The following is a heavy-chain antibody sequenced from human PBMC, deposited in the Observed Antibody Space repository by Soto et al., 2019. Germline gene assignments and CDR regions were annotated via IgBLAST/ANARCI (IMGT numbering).Heavy chain of an antibody. CDR3: AREYTAWPLAYGLDV. J-gene: IGHJ6*02. CDR1: GFTFSTYS. CDR2: ISSRSDI. V-gene: IGHV3-21*01. Sequence: KSGGSLRLSCVGSGFTFSTYSINWVRQAPGKGLEWVSSISSRSDIYYADSVKGRFTISRDNAKKSVSLQMNSLRAEDTAVYYCAREYTAWPLAYGLDVWGQGTTVTVSS. D-gene: IGHD2-2*02.